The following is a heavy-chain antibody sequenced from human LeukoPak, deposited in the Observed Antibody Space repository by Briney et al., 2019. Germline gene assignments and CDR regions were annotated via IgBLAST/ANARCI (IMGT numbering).Heavy chain of an antibody. CDR3: ASQKANFYDSSGDV. V-gene: IGHV3-23*01. J-gene: IGHJ6*02. CDR2: ISGSGGNT. Sequence: GGSLRLSCAVSGFSFSSSAMSWVRQAPGKGLEWVSAISGSGGNTYYAGSVKGRFTIFRDNSKNMLYLQMNSLRAEDTALYYCASQKANFYDSSGDVWGQGTTVTVSS. CDR1: GFSFSSSA. D-gene: IGHD3-22*01.